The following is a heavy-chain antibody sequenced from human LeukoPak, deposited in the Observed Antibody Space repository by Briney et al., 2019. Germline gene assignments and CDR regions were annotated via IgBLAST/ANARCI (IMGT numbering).Heavy chain of an antibody. CDR2: IYYSGGT. CDR1: GGSISSYY. Sequence: PSETLSLTCTVPGGSISSYYWSWIRQPPGKGLEWIGYIYYSGGTNYNPSLTSRATISVDTSKKQLSLKLSSVIAADTAVYYCTRDFLNVYYYDSSGYVRGAFDIWGQGTMVTVSS. CDR3: TRDFLNVYYYDSSGYVRGAFDI. D-gene: IGHD3-22*01. V-gene: IGHV4-59*01. J-gene: IGHJ3*02.